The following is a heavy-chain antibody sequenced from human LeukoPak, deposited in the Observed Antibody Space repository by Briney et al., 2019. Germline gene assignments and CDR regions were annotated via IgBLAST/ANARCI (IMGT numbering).Heavy chain of an antibody. D-gene: IGHD3-22*01. CDR1: GGTFSSYA. CDR3: ARAAFRHYDSSGLLFDY. J-gene: IGHJ4*02. Sequence: SVKVSCKASGGTFSSYAISWVRQAPGQGLEWMGGIIPIFGTANYAQKFQGRVTITTDESTSTAYMELSSLRSEDTAVYYYARAAFRHYDSSGLLFDYWGQGTLVTVSS. V-gene: IGHV1-69*05. CDR2: IIPIFGTA.